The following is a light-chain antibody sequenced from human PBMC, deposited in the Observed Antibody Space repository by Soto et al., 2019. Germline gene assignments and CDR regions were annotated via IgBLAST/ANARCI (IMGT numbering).Light chain of an antibody. V-gene: IGLV2-11*01. CDR2: DVS. CDR1: SGDVGGYNS. J-gene: IGLJ1*01. CDR3: CSYTGIYTYV. Sequence: QSALTQPRSVSGSLGQSVTISCTGTSGDVGGYNSVSWYQQHPGKAPKLMIFDVSKWPSGVPDRFSGSKSGNTAFLTISGLQAEDEADYFCCSYTGIYTYVFGTGTKVTVL.